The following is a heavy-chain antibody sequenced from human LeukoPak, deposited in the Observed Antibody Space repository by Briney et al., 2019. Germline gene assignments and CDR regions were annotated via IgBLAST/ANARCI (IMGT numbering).Heavy chain of an antibody. D-gene: IGHD6-13*01. CDR1: VFTFSTHW. CDR2: IKGDGTST. Sequence: PGGSLRLSCTVSVFTFSTHWMRWVRQAPGKGLVEVSHIKGDGTSTNYADSVKGRFTISRDNAKNTLFLQMNSLRAEDTAVYYCARDGLAAAADYWGQGTLVTVSS. J-gene: IGHJ4*02. CDR3: ARDGLAAAADY. V-gene: IGHV3-74*01.